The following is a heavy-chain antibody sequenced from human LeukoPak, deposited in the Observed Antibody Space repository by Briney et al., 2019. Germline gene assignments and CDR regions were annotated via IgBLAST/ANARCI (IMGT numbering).Heavy chain of an antibody. J-gene: IGHJ4*02. CDR2: ISYDGSNK. D-gene: IGHD1-26*01. Sequence: GGSLRLSCAASGFTFSSYAMHWVRQAPGKGLEWVAVISYDGSNKYYADSVKGRFTISRDNSKNTLYLQMNSLRAEDTAVYYCAREAMGATGARFDYWGQGTLVTVSS. CDR3: AREAMGATGARFDY. CDR1: GFTFSSYA. V-gene: IGHV3-30-3*01.